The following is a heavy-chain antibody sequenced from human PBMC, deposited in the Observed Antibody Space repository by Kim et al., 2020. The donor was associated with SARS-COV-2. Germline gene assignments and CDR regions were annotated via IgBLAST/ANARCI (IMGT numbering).Heavy chain of an antibody. Sequence: YYNPALKSRVTISVDTSKNRFSRKLSSVTAADTAVYYCARQGEKRGLFDYWGQGTLVTVSS. CDR3: ARQGEKRGLFDY. V-gene: IGHV4-39*01. D-gene: IGHD3-16*01. J-gene: IGHJ4*02.